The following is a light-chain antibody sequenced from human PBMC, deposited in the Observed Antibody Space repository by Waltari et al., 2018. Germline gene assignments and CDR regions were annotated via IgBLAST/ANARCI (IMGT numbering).Light chain of an antibody. CDR3: QVWDDDSDHVV. CDR1: NIASKS. CDR2: DAG. Sequence: SYVLTQPPSVSVAPGKTANIPCGGDNIASKSVHWYQHKPGQAPVAVVFDAGDRPSGIPDRISGSKSGNTATLTISRVEAGDEADYYCQVWDDDSDHVVFGGGTQLTVL. J-gene: IGLJ2*01. V-gene: IGLV3-21*03.